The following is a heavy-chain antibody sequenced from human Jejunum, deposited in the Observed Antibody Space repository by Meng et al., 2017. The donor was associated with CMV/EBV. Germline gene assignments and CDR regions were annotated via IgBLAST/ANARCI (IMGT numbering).Heavy chain of an antibody. CDR3: ARGESRGYYYFDY. CDR2: ISSSGNT. D-gene: IGHD3-22*01. V-gene: IGHV4-4*07. Sequence: QVQLQESGPGLVRPSETLSLTCSVSGDSINNHFLSWIRPPAGKKLEWIGRISSSGNTNYTPSFKSRVIMSLDTSNNQFFLKLTSVTAADTALYYCARGESRGYYYFDYWGQGILVTVAS. J-gene: IGHJ4*02. CDR1: GDSINNHF.